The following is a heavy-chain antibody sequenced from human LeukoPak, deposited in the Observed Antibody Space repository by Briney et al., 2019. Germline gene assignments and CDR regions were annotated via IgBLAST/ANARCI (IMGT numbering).Heavy chain of an antibody. CDR3: ARYCTSTTCILRGFDY. J-gene: IGHJ4*02. Sequence: PSETLSLTCSVSGYSFTSGHYWGWIRQPPGKGLEWIANIYHTGSAHYNPSLKSRVTISVDTSKNQFSLKLSSVTAADTPVYYCARYCTSTTCILRGFDYWGQGTLVTVSS. CDR2: IYHTGSA. V-gene: IGHV4-38-2*01. D-gene: IGHD2-2*01. CDR1: GYSFTSGHY.